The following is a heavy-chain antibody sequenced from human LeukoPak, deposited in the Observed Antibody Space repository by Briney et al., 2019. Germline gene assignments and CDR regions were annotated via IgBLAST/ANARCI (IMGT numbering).Heavy chain of an antibody. J-gene: IGHJ4*02. CDR2: ISGGGGST. Sequence: GGSLRLSCAASGFPFTSYGMSWVRQAPGKGLEWVSLISGGGGSTYYADSVKGRFTISRDNAKNSLYLQMNSLRAEDTAVYYCARDRGHGDDGEVYWGQGTLVTVSS. V-gene: IGHV3-23*01. CDR3: ARDRGHGDDGEVY. CDR1: GFPFTSYG. D-gene: IGHD4-17*01.